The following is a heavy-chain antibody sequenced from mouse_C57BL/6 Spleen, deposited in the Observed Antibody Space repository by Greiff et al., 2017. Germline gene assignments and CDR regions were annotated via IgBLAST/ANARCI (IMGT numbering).Heavy chain of an antibody. CDR1: GYTFTSYW. Sequence: QVQLQQPGTELVKPGASVKLSCKASGYTFTSYWMHWVKQRPGQGLEWIGNINPSNGGTNYNEKFKSKATLTVDKSSSTSYMQLSSLTSEDSAVYYCARNYYGSSYDGYAMDYWGQGTSVTVSS. CDR3: ARNYYGSSYDGYAMDY. J-gene: IGHJ4*01. CDR2: INPSNGGT. V-gene: IGHV1-53*01. D-gene: IGHD1-1*01.